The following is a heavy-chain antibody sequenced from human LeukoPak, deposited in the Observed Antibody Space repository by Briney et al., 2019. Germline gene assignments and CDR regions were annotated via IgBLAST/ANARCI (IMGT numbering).Heavy chain of an antibody. V-gene: IGHV1-2*02. CDR1: GYTFTGYY. D-gene: IGHD5-12*01. CDR3: ARDIAYNIDY. Sequence: GSVKVSCKASGYTFTGYYMHWVRQAPGQGLEWMGWIIPNSGGTSYAQKFQGRVTMTRDTSITTAYMELSRLRSDDTAVYYCARDIAYNIDYWGQGTLVTVSS. J-gene: IGHJ4*02. CDR2: IIPNSGGT.